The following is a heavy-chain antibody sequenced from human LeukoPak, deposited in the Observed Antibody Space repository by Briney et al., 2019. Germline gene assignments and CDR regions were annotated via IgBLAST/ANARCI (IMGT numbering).Heavy chain of an antibody. J-gene: IGHJ4*02. V-gene: IGHV3-23*01. CDR3: AKDRSQLWLSYFDY. D-gene: IGHD5-18*01. CDR2: ISSSGSGT. Sequence: GGSLRLSCAASGFTFSSYAMSWVRQAPGKGLEWVSAISSSGSGTYYADSVKGRFAISRDCSKNTLYLQMNSLRAEDTAVYYCAKDRSQLWLSYFDYWGQGTLVTVSS. CDR1: GFTFSSYA.